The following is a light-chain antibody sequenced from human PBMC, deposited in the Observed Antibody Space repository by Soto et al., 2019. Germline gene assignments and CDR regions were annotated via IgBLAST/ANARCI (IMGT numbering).Light chain of an antibody. CDR1: SSDVGGYNY. J-gene: IGLJ1*01. CDR3: CSDTSSNIDYV. V-gene: IGLV2-14*01. Sequence: QSALTQPASVSGSPGQSITISCTGTSSDVGGYNYVSWYQPQPGNAPKLMIYEVSNRPSGVSYRVAGSKSGNTASLTISGLQAEDEADYYCCSDTSSNIDYVFGTGTKVTVL. CDR2: EVS.